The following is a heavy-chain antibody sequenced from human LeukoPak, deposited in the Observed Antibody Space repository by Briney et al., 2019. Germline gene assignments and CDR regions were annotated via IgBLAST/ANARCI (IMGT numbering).Heavy chain of an antibody. CDR1: GFIHDVYA. Sequence: PGGSLRLSCAASGFIHDVYAMHCVRQAPGKGLECVSLISGYGGSTYYADSVKGRFTIYRDNSKNSLYLQMNSLRTEDSALYYCANALRRRVTNFDYWGQGTLVTVSS. D-gene: IGHD3-10*01. J-gene: IGHJ4*02. CDR2: ISGYGGST. CDR3: ANALRRRVTNFDY. V-gene: IGHV3-43*02.